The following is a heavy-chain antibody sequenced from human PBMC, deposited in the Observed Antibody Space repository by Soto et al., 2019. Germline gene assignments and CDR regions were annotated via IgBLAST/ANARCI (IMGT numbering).Heavy chain of an antibody. CDR3: ATYGATYYYDSSGSPYFDY. J-gene: IGHJ4*02. CDR1: GYTLTELS. V-gene: IGHV1-24*01. Sequence: ASVKVSCKVSGYTLTELSMHWVRQAPGKGLEWMGGFDPEDGETIYAQKFQGRVTMTEDTSTDTAYMELSSLRSEDTAVYYCATYGATYYYDSSGSPYFDYWGQGTLVTVSS. CDR2: FDPEDGET. D-gene: IGHD3-22*01.